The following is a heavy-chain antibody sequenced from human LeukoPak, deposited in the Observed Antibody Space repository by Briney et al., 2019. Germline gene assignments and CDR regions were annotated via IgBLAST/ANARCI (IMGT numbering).Heavy chain of an antibody. J-gene: IGHJ6*02. CDR3: ARDQVVAAAELYYYYGMDV. D-gene: IGHD6-13*01. CDR2: ISAYNGNT. CDR1: GYTFTSYV. V-gene: IGHV1-18*01. Sequence: ASVKVSCKTSGYTFTSYVISWVRQAPGQGLEWMGWISAYNGNTNYAQKLQGRVTMTTDTSTSTAYMELRSLRSDDTAVYYCARDQVVAAAELYYYYGMDVWGQGTTVTVSS.